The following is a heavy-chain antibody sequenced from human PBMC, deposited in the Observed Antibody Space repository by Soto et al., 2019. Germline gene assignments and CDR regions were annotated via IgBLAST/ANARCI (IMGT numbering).Heavy chain of an antibody. D-gene: IGHD3-3*01. CDR1: GFTFSSYG. CDR2: IWYDGSNK. Sequence: GGSLRLSCAASGFTFSSYGMHWVRQAPGKGLEWVAVIWYDGSNKYYADSVKGRFTISRDNSKNTLYLQMNSLRAEDTAVYYCARGRSDFWSGYYTGDAFDIWGQGTMVTVSS. J-gene: IGHJ3*02. CDR3: ARGRSDFWSGYYTGDAFDI. V-gene: IGHV3-33*01.